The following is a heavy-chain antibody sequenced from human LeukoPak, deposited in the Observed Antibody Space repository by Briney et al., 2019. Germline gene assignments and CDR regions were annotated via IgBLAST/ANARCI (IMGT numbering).Heavy chain of an antibody. J-gene: IGHJ4*02. CDR1: GFTFSNFA. CDR3: ARIGAGSSRDY. D-gene: IGHD6-13*01. V-gene: IGHV3-21*01. CDR2: IVGSSST. Sequence: GGSLRLSCAASGFTFSNFAMTWVRQAPGKGLEWVSSIVGSSSTYYADSLKGRFTISRDNAKNSLYLQMNSLRAEDTAVYYCARIGAGSSRDYWGQGTLVTVSS.